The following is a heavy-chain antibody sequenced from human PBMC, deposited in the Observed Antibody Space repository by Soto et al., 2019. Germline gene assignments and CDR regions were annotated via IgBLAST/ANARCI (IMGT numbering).Heavy chain of an antibody. CDR2: ISGSGSGT. CDR1: GLYFSRYA. V-gene: IGHV3-23*01. Sequence: LILSCGVAGLYFSRYAMNWVRPAPGKGLEWLSLISGSGSGTYYADSVKGRFTISRDNSENTLYLQMNSLRAEDTAVYYCAKDQGNTIVGASRGFAHWGHGSLVTVSP. J-gene: IGHJ4*01. D-gene: IGHD1-26*01. CDR3: AKDQGNTIVGASRGFAH.